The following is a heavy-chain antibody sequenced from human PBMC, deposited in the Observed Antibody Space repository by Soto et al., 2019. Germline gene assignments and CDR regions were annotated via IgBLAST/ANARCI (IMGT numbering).Heavy chain of an antibody. Sequence: SETLSLTCTVSGGSVSSGTCYWSWVRQTPGKGLEWIGYVYHSGRTNYNPSLKSRVTISIDTSKNQFSLILTSVTAADAAVYYCARDPEYGSYFDYWGQGTLVTVSS. J-gene: IGHJ4*02. V-gene: IGHV4-61*01. D-gene: IGHD3-10*01. CDR1: GGSVSSGTCY. CDR3: ARDPEYGSYFDY. CDR2: VYHSGRT.